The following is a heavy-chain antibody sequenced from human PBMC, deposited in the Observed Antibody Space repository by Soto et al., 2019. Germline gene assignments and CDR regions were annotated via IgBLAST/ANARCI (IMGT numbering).Heavy chain of an antibody. V-gene: IGHV1-18*01. D-gene: IGHD3-10*01. CDR1: GYTLTSYG. Sequence: ASVKVSCKASGYTLTSYGISWVRQAPGQGLEWMGWISAYNGNTNYAQKLQGRVTMTTDTSTSTAYMELRSLRSDDTAVFYCAREGLGYGSGSYGIDYWGQGTLVTVSS. J-gene: IGHJ4*02. CDR2: ISAYNGNT. CDR3: AREGLGYGSGSYGIDY.